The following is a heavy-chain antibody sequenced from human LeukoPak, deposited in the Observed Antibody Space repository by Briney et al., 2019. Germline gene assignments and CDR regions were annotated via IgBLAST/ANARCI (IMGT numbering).Heavy chain of an antibody. CDR2: ISAYNGNT. D-gene: IGHD3-16*01. CDR3: ARGGASRGGNWFDP. V-gene: IGHV1-18*01. CDR1: GGTFSSYA. J-gene: IGHJ5*02. Sequence: ASVKVSCKASGGTFSSYAISWVRQAPGQGLEWMGWISAYNGNTNYAQKLQGRVTMTTDTSTSTAYMELRSLRSDDTAVYYCARGGASRGGNWFDPWGQGTLVTVSS.